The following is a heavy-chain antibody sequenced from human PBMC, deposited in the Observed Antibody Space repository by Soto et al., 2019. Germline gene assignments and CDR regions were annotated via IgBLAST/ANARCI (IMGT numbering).Heavy chain of an antibody. V-gene: IGHV3-30-3*01. J-gene: IGHJ4*02. CDR3: ATDRWVHYSGYDWHFDL. D-gene: IGHD5-12*01. Sequence: GGSLRLSCAASGFTFSSYAMHWVRQAPGKGLEWVAVISYDGSNKYYADSGKGRFTISRDNSKNTLYLQMNSLRPEDTSVYYCATDRWVHYSGYDWHFDLWGQGT. CDR2: ISYDGSNK. CDR1: GFTFSSYA.